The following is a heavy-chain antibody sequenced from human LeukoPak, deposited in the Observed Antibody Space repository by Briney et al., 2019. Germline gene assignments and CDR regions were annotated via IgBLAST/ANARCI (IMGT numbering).Heavy chain of an antibody. Sequence: ASVKVSCKASGYIFTGYYIHWVRQAPGQGLEWMGWINPNSGGTNYAQRFQGRVTITADKSTSTAYMELSSLRSEDTAVYYCARERRVRGYIVVVPAVNWFDPWGQGTLVTVSS. CDR1: GYIFTGYY. J-gene: IGHJ5*02. V-gene: IGHV1-2*02. D-gene: IGHD2-2*01. CDR3: ARERRVRGYIVVVPAVNWFDP. CDR2: INPNSGGT.